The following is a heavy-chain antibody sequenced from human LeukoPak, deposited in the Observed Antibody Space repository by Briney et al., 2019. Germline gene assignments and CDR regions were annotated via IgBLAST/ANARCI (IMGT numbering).Heavy chain of an antibody. V-gene: IGHV3-20*04. CDR3: ARDPIFSYDSSGYYFDY. D-gene: IGHD3-22*01. CDR2: INWNGGST. CDR1: GYTFSSYW. Sequence: RPGESLKISCKGSGYTFSSYWIGWVRQAPGKGLEWVSGINWNGGSTGYADSVKGRFTISRDNAKNSLYLQMNSLRAEDTALYYCARDPIFSYDSSGYYFDYWGQGTLVTVSS. J-gene: IGHJ4*02.